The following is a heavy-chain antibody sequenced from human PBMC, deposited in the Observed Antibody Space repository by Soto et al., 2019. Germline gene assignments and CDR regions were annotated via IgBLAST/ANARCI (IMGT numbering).Heavy chain of an antibody. CDR3: ARLGRWLQALDS. Sequence: QVQLQESGPGLVKPSETLSLTCTVSGGSISDYYWSWIRQPPGKGLEWVGYIYYTGSTTYNPSLKSRLTLSVDTSKNQFSLKLRSMSAADTAVYYCARLGRWLQALDSWGQGTLVTVSS. D-gene: IGHD5-12*01. CDR1: GGSISDYY. V-gene: IGHV4-59*08. CDR2: IYYTGST. J-gene: IGHJ4*02.